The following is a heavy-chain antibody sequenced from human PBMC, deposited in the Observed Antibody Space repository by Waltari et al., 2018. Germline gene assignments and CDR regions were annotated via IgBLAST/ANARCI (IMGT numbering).Heavy chain of an antibody. CDR2: VDYSGSP. Sequence: QVQLQESGPGLVKPSQTLSLTCTVSGVSISSGDDHWNWIRQPPGKGLEWIGYVDYSGSPYYNPSLKSRLPISVETSKNQFYLHLNSVTAADTAVYYCARADYYYDKNWFDPWGQGTPVTVSS. J-gene: IGHJ5*02. CDR3: ARADYYYDKNWFDP. CDR1: GVSISSGDDH. D-gene: IGHD3-22*01. V-gene: IGHV4-30-4*08.